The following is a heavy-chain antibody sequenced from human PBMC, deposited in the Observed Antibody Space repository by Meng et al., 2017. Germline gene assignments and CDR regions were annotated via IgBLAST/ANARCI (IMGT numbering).Heavy chain of an antibody. CDR3: ARLSDSYNYPRFIDC. D-gene: IGHD3-10*01. Sequence: QVQLQESGPGLVKSSENLSLTCSVSDGSITSSEFFWGWIRQPPGKGLDDIASIDYSGSGYYNPTLKSRVTIFIDTSNNQFSLKLNSVTAADTAVYYCARLSDSYNYPRFIDCWGQGALVTVSS. V-gene: IGHV4-39*01. CDR1: DGSITSSEFF. CDR2: IDYSGSG. J-gene: IGHJ4*02.